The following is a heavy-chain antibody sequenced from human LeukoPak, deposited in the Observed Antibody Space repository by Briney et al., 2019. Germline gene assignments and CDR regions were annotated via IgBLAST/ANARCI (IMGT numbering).Heavy chain of an antibody. V-gene: IGHV4-31*03. CDR2: IYYTGTT. CDR3: ARVPTPYDTTGLLDP. Sequence: PSETLSLTCTVSGGSMGRGGYYWRWARQSPGKGLEWIGYIYYTGTTNYSPSLKSRVTMSVDTSKNQFSLNLSSVTAADTAVYYCARVPTPYDTTGLLDPWGQGALVTVSS. D-gene: IGHD1-1*01. J-gene: IGHJ5*02. CDR1: GGSMGRGGYY.